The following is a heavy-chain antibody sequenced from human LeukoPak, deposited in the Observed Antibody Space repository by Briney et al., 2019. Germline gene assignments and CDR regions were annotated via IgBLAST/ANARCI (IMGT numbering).Heavy chain of an antibody. CDR2: MNPNSGNT. D-gene: IGHD3-10*01. Sequence: ASVKVSCKAPGYTFTSYDSNWVRQATGQGLEWTGWMNPNSGNTGYAQKFQGRVTMTRNTSISTAYMELSSLRSEDTAVYYCASARITMVRGVIIARYYFDYWGQGTLVNVSS. CDR1: GYTFTSYD. J-gene: IGHJ4*02. CDR3: ASARITMVRGVIIARYYFDY. V-gene: IGHV1-8*01.